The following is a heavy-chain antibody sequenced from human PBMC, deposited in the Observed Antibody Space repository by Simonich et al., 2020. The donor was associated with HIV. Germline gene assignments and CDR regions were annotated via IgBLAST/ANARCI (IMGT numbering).Heavy chain of an antibody. CDR1: GYTFTSFG. D-gene: IGHD3-16*01. V-gene: IGHV1-18*01. Sequence: QVQLVQSGPEVKKPGASVKVSCKASGYTFTSFGITWVRQAPGPGLEWMGWISAHNGKTNYAQKFQDRVTMTTDTSTTTAHMEGRSLRADDTAVYYCARLLGDYFDYWGQGTLVTVSS. J-gene: IGHJ4*02. CDR2: ISAHNGKT. CDR3: ARLLGDYFDY.